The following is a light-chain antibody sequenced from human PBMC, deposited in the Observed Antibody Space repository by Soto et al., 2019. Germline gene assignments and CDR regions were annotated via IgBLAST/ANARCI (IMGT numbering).Light chain of an antibody. CDR3: QQYNHWPQK. V-gene: IGKV3-15*01. Sequence: EIVLTQSPATLSLSPGERATLSCRASQSVSSYLAWYQHKPGQAPRLLIYGASTGATGLPARFSGSGSAKALTLTIHSLHYQAFAVYYCQQYNHWPQKFGKGTKVDI. CDR1: QSVSSY. CDR2: GAS. J-gene: IGKJ1*01.